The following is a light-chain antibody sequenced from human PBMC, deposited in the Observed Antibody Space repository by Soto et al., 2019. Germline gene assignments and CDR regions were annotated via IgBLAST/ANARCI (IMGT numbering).Light chain of an antibody. J-gene: IGKJ2*01. CDR2: GAY. Sequence: EIVLTQSPGTLSLSPRERATLSCRASQSVSSRNLAWYQQKPGQAPRLLIYGAYSRATGIPDRFSGSGSVTDFTLTINRLEPEDFAVYYCQQYSDLPYTFGQGTKLEVK. CDR1: QSVSSRN. CDR3: QQYSDLPYT. V-gene: IGKV3-20*01.